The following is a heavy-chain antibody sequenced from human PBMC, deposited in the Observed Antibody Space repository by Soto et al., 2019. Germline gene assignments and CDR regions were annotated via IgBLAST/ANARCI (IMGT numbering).Heavy chain of an antibody. V-gene: IGHV3-23*01. CDR3: AKDPYNHRFDS. CDR1: GFPFSRHA. D-gene: IGHD1-1*01. Sequence: GGSLRLSCAASGFPFSRHAMAWVRRAAGRGLEWVATIGSDGSTYHAESVKGRFSISRDNYGNMLHLQLNSLRVEDTGIYYCAKDPYNHRFDSWGQGTLVTVSS. CDR2: IGSDGST. J-gene: IGHJ4*02.